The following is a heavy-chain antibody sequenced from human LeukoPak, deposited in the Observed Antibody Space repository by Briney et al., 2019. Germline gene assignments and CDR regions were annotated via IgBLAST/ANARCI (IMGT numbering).Heavy chain of an antibody. D-gene: IGHD6-6*01. J-gene: IGHJ6*03. Sequence: GGSLRLSCAASGFTFSSYWMHWVRQAPGKGLVWVSRINSDGSSTNYADSVKGRFTISRDNSKNSLYLQMNSLRTEDTALYYCAKSAARLVSDYYYYMDVWGKGTTVTVSS. CDR3: AKSAARLVSDYYYYMDV. V-gene: IGHV3-74*01. CDR2: INSDGSST. CDR1: GFTFSSYW.